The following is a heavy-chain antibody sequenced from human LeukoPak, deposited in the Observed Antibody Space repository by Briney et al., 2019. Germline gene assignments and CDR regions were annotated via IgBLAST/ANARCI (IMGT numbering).Heavy chain of an antibody. J-gene: IGHJ4*02. Sequence: ETLSLTCAVYGGSFSGYYWSWVRQAPGKGLEWVSVIYSGGSTYYADSVKGRFTISRDNSKNTLYLQMNSLRAEDTAVYYCVLDSSGYYTIDYWGQGTLVTVSS. CDR2: IYSGGST. CDR1: GGSFSGYY. CDR3: VLDSSGYYTIDY. V-gene: IGHV3-66*01. D-gene: IGHD3-22*01.